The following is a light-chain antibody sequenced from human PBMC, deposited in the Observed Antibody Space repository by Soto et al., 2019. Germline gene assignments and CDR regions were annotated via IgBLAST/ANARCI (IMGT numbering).Light chain of an antibody. J-gene: IGKJ1*01. CDR1: QSISNY. CDR3: QQYNAYPWT. Sequence: DIQMTQSPSTLSASVADRVTITCRASQSISNYLAWYQQKAGKAPKLLIYKASNLESGVPSRFSGSGSGTEFTLTVSSLQPDDFATYYCQQYNAYPWTFGQGTKVEIK. CDR2: KAS. V-gene: IGKV1-5*03.